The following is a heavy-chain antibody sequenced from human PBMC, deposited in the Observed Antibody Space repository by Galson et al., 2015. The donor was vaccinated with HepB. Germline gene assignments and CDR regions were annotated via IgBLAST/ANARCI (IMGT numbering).Heavy chain of an antibody. J-gene: IGHJ4*01. D-gene: IGHD4/OR15-4a*01. CDR3: ARDRDYRFDY. CDR2: ISAHGGNT. V-gene: IGHV1-18*04. CDR1: GYTFTSNG. Sequence: SVKVSCKASGYTFTSNGISWVRQTPRQGLEWLGWISAHGGNTKYAQKYQGRITLTRDTSTSTAYVELRSLRSDDTSVYYCARDRDYRFDYWGHGTLVTVSS.